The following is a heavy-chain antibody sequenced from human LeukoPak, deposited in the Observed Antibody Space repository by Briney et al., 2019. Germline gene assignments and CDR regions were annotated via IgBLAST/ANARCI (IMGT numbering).Heavy chain of an antibody. D-gene: IGHD7-27*01. CDR2: ISSSSSTI. CDR1: GFTFSGSS. Sequence: GGPLRLSCSASGFTFSGSSIHWVRQAPGKGLEWVSYISSSSSTIYYADSVKGRFTISRDNAKNSLYLQMNSLRDEDTAVYYCAGEVGNFDYWGQGTMVTVSS. V-gene: IGHV3-48*02. CDR3: AGEVGNFDY. J-gene: IGHJ4*02.